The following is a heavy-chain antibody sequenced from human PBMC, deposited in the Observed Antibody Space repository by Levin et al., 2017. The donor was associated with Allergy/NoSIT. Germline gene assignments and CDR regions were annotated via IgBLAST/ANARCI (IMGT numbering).Heavy chain of an antibody. D-gene: IGHD3-10*01. CDR1: GFTVSSNY. V-gene: IGHV3-53*01. Sequence: GGSLRLSCAASGFTVSSNYMSWVRQAPGKGLEWVSVIYSGGSTYYADSVKGRFTISRDNSKNTLYLQMNSLRAEDTAVYYCARGALLWFGGPYGMDVWGQGTTVTVSS. CDR2: IYSGGST. J-gene: IGHJ6*02. CDR3: ARGALLWFGGPYGMDV.